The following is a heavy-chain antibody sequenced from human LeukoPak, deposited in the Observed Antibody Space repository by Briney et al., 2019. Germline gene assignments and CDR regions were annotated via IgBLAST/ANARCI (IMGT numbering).Heavy chain of an antibody. CDR2: ISYDGKKT. V-gene: IGHV3-30*04. D-gene: IGHD3-3*01. CDR3: AKDRTYYDFWSGSPFDY. Sequence: PGGSLRLSCTASGFTFSSYSIHWVRQAPGKGLEWVALISYDGKKTDYADSVKGRFTFSRDNSKNTLYLQMNSLRAEDTAVYYCAKDRTYYDFWSGSPFDYWGQGTLVTVSS. CDR1: GFTFSSYS. J-gene: IGHJ4*02.